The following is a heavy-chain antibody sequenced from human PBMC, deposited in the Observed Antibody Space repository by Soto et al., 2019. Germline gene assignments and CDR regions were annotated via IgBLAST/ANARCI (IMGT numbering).Heavy chain of an antibody. CDR2: IFSCHAAT. CDR3: ARRFRSSWYISWFDP. J-gene: IGHJ5*02. D-gene: IGHD6-13*01. Sequence: RGEALKISCKGSGYIFTRYWIGLVRQMPGKGLEWMGIIFSCHAATRYSPSLKSQVTISADKSNNTSYLKLSCLNAADTAMYYCARRFRSSWYISWFDPWGQGTMVTVSS. V-gene: IGHV5-51*01. CDR1: GYIFTRYW.